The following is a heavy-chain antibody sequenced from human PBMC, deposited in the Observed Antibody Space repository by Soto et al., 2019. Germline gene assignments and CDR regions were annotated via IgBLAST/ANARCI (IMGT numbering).Heavy chain of an antibody. CDR1: GFYFSAYS. CDR2: ISSSSSTI. V-gene: IGHV3-48*02. D-gene: IGHD3-22*01. Sequence: EVQLVESGGGLVQPGGSLRLSCAASGFYFSAYSMSWVRQAPGKGLEWVSYISSSSSTIYYADSVKGRFTISRDNAKNSLYLQMNSLRDEDTAVYYCARDGYYYSDSSAYYYFDYWGQGTLVTVSS. J-gene: IGHJ4*02. CDR3: ARDGYYYSDSSAYYYFDY.